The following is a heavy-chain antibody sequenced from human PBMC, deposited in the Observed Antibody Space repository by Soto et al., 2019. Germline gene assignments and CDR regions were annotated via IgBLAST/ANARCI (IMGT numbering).Heavy chain of an antibody. J-gene: IGHJ2*01. CDR2: IYYSGET. CDR3: ASRHPRFYVGL. V-gene: IGHV4-31*03. Sequence: QVQLQESGPGLVKPSQTLSLTCTVSGGSVSSGGQYWSWIRQHPGKGLEWIGNIYYSGETYYNPSPRSRITVSDDTSRNQFSLSLGSGTAADTAVYSCASRHPRFYVGLWGRGTLLTVSS. CDR1: GGSVSSGGQY. D-gene: IGHD4-17*01.